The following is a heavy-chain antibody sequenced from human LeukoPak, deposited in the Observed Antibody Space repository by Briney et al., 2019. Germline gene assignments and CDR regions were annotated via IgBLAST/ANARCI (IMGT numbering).Heavy chain of an antibody. J-gene: IGHJ4*02. CDR3: ARGDTKYCHSASCHNPFDQ. D-gene: IGHD2-2*02. V-gene: IGHV3-7*01. CDR2: IKQDGSEK. Sequence: GGSLRLSCAASGFTFSSYWMSWVRQAPGKGLEWVSNIKQDGSEKYYVDSVKGRFTISRDNAKNSLNLQMNSLRAEDTAVYYCARGDTKYCHSASCHNPFDQWGQGTLVTVTS. CDR1: GFTFSSYW.